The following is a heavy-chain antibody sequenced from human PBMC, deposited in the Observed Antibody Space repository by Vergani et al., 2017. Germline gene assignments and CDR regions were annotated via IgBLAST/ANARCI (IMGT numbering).Heavy chain of an antibody. CDR3: ARDRVTMVRGASHYFDY. V-gene: IGHV4-31*03. D-gene: IGHD3-10*01. Sequence: QVQLQESGPGLVKPSQTLSLTCTVSGGSISSGGYYWSWIRQHPGKGLEWIGYIYYSGSTYYNPSLKSRVTISVDTSKNQFSLKLSSVTAADTAVYYCARDRVTMVRGASHYFDYWGQGTLVTVSS. J-gene: IGHJ4*02. CDR1: GGSISSGGYY. CDR2: IYYSGST.